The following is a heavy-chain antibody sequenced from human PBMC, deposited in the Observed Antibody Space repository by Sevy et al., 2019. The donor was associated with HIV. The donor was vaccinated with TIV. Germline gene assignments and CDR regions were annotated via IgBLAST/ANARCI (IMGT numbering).Heavy chain of an antibody. CDR3: VKDSIFYDSSSGYRPFYYYGMDV. CDR2: ISSSGSGT. CDR1: GFTFSGSA. D-gene: IGHD3-3*01. Sequence: GGSVRLSCSASGFTFSGSALHWVRQAPGKGLEYVSVISSSGSGTYYAESVKGRFTISRDNSKNTLYLQMRSLRTEDTAVYYCVKDSIFYDSSSGYRPFYYYGMDVWGQGTSVTVSS. V-gene: IGHV3-64D*09. J-gene: IGHJ6*02.